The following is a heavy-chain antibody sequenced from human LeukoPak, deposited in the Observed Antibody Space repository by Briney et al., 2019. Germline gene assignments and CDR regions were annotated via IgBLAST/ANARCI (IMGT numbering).Heavy chain of an antibody. CDR2: ISLSGVT. V-gene: IGHV4-4*02. CDR1: GGSISSTNW. D-gene: IGHD1-26*01. CDR3: SRESGAFSPFGY. Sequence: PSETLSLTCGVSGGSISSTNWWSWVRQPPGQGLEWIGEISLSGVTNYNPSLKSRVTISLDRSNNHLSLALASVTAADTGVYYCSRESGAFSPFGYWGEGTLVTVSS. J-gene: IGHJ4*02.